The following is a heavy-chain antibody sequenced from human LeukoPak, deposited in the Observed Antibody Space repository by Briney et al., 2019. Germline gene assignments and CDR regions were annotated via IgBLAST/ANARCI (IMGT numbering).Heavy chain of an antibody. V-gene: IGHV3-48*03. D-gene: IGHD6-6*01. CDR3: ARESSSYFDY. CDR2: ISSSGSTI. J-gene: IGHJ4*02. Sequence: GGSLRLSCAASGFTFSSYEMNWVRQAPGKGLEWVSYISSSGSTIYYADSVKGRFTISRDNAKNSLYLQMNSLRAEDTAVYYCARESSSYFDYWGQGPLVTVSS. CDR1: GFTFSSYE.